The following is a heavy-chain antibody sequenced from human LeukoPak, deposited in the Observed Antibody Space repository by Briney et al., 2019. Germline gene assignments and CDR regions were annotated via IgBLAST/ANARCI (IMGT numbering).Heavy chain of an antibody. V-gene: IGHV1-2*02. D-gene: IGHD3-10*01. J-gene: IGHJ6*03. Sequence: ASLKVSCKASGYTFIGYYMHWVRQAPGQGLEWMGWINPNRGGTNYAPKFQGRVTMTRDTSTSTAYMELSRLTSDDTAIYYCGRDGYYYGSGSYYNPPSGQFYYYMDVWGKGTTVTVSS. CDR2: INPNRGGT. CDR3: GRDGYYYGSGSYYNPPSGQFYYYMDV. CDR1: GYTFIGYY.